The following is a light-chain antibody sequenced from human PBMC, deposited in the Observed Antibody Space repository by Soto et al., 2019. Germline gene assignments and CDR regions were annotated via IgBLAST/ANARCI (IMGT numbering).Light chain of an antibody. CDR3: AAWDDSLNAVV. V-gene: IGLV1-36*01. CDR1: SSNIGNNA. J-gene: IGLJ2*01. CDR2: YDD. Sequence: QSVLTQPPSVSEAPRQRVTISCSGSSSNIGNNAVNWYQQLPGKAPKLLIYYDDLLPSGVSDRFSGSKSRTSASLAISGLQSEDEADYYCAAWDDSLNAVVFGGGTKLTVL.